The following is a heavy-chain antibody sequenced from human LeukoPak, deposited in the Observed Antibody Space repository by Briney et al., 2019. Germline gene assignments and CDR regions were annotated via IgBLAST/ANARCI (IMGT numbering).Heavy chain of an antibody. V-gene: IGHV3-48*02. CDR3: GRGRAY. Sequence: GGSLRLSCAASGFTFSSYSMNWVRQAPGKGLEWVSYISSDSTTIYCADSVKGRFTISRDNAKNSLYLQMNSLRDEDTGVYYYGRGRAYWGQGTLVSVSS. CDR1: GFTFSSYS. CDR2: ISSDSTTI. J-gene: IGHJ4*02.